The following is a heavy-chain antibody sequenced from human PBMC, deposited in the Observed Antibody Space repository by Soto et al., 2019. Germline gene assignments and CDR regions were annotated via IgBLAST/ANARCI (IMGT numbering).Heavy chain of an antibody. D-gene: IGHD6-6*01. CDR2: IYPADSDT. CDR1: GYSFISYW. Sequence: PGESLKISCKGSGYSFISYWIGWVRQMPGKGLEWMGIIYPADSDTRHSPSFQGQVTISADKSISTAYLQWSSLKASDTAMYYCVRLGSSSSHFDYWGQGTLVTVSS. CDR3: VRLGSSSSHFDY. J-gene: IGHJ4*02. V-gene: IGHV5-51*01.